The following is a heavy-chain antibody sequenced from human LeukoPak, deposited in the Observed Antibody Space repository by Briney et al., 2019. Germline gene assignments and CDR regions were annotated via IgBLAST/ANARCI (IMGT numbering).Heavy chain of an antibody. CDR3: AKHPGPYGGNPFNS. D-gene: IGHD4-23*01. CDR1: GFTFNNFA. Sequence: GGSLRLSCVASGFTFNNFALSWVRQAPEKGLEWVATIIGRGGSSSHAASVKGRFTISRDNSNNTLYLHMSSLRADDTAVYYCAKHPGPYGGNPFNSWGLGMLVTVSS. CDR2: IIGRGGSS. V-gene: IGHV3-23*01. J-gene: IGHJ4*02.